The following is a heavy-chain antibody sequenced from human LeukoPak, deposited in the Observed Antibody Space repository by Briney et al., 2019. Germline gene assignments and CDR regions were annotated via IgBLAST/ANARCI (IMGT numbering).Heavy chain of an antibody. J-gene: IGHJ4*02. CDR1: GFTFSSYW. V-gene: IGHV3-7*03. D-gene: IGHD2-2*01. CDR2: IKQDGSEK. Sequence: GGSLRLSCAASGFTFSSYWMSWVRQAPGKGLEWVANIKQDGSEKYYVDSVKGRFTISRDNAKNSLYLQMNSLRAEDTAVYYCAREGCSSTSRYWNFDYWGQGTLVTVSS. CDR3: AREGCSSTSRYWNFDY.